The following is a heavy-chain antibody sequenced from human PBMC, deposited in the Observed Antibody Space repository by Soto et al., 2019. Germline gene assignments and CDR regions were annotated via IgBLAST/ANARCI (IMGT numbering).Heavy chain of an antibody. CDR3: AKDGPHSSSSCDY. V-gene: IGHV1-18*01. CDR1: GYTFPSYG. D-gene: IGHD6-6*01. Sequence: ASVKVSCKASGYTFPSYGITWVRQAPGQGLEWMGWISAYNGNTNYAQRFQGRLTMTTDTSTSTAYMELRSLRSDDTAIYYCAKDGPHSSSSCDYWGQGTLVTVSS. CDR2: ISAYNGNT. J-gene: IGHJ4*02.